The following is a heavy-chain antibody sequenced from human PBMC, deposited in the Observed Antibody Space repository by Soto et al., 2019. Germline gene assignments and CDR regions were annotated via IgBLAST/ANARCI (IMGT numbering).Heavy chain of an antibody. Sequence: GASVKVSCKASGYTFTSYGISWVRQAPGQGLEWMGWISAYNGNTNYAQKLQGRVTMTTDTSTSTAYMELRSLRSDDTAVYYCARDPRSRHYYDSRPDPNRFDPWGQGTLLTLSS. CDR3: ARDPRSRHYYDSRPDPNRFDP. J-gene: IGHJ5*02. D-gene: IGHD3-22*01. CDR1: GYTFTSYG. V-gene: IGHV1-18*04. CDR2: ISAYNGNT.